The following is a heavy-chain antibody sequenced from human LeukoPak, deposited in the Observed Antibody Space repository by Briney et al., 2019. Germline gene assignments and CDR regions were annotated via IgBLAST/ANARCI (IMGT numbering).Heavy chain of an antibody. Sequence: PSETLSLTCTVSGDSITTDPFRWGWVRQPPGKGLEWIGYIHYNGNTNYNPALRSRVTLSVDTSKNRFSLKLTSMTAADTAVYYCVRLPSGYFFDYWGQGTLATVSS. V-gene: IGHV4-59*08. CDR2: IHYNGNT. CDR3: VRLPSGYFFDY. J-gene: IGHJ4*02. CDR1: GDSITTDP. D-gene: IGHD6-25*01.